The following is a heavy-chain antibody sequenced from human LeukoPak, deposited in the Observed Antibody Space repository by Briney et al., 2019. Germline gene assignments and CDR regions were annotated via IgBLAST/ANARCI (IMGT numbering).Heavy chain of an antibody. CDR2: IRGGGGST. Sequence: GGSLRLSCAASGFTFSSYSMSWVRQAPGKGLEWVSAIRGGGGSTYYADSVKGRFTISRDNSKNTLYLQMNSLRAEDTAVYYCAKGLSGRGYSYGIYYYYGMDVWGKGTTVTVSS. CDR3: AKGLSGRGYSYGIYYYYGMDV. D-gene: IGHD5-18*01. CDR1: GFTFSSYS. V-gene: IGHV3-23*01. J-gene: IGHJ6*04.